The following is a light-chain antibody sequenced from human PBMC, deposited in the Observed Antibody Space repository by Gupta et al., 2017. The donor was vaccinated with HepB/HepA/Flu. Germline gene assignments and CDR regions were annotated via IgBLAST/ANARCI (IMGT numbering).Light chain of an antibody. CDR1: SSNIGAGNH. V-gene: IGLV1-40*01. J-gene: IGLJ1*01. CDR3: QSFDNSLRGTV. CDR2: GNN. Sequence: QSVLTQPPSVSGAPGQKITISCTGSSSNIGAGNHVHWYQQLPRAAPKVLIYGNNNRPSEAPDRFAGSTSGTSASLAITGLQAEDEAEYYCQSFDNSLRGTVFGGGTKVAVL.